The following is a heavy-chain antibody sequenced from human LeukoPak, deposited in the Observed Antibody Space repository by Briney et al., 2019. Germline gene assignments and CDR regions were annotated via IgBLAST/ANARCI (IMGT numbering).Heavy chain of an antibody. V-gene: IGHV3-48*03. Sequence: GALRLSCAVSGFTFSDSEMNWVRQAPGKGLEWVSYISSSGTTIYCTNSVKGRFTISRDNAKNSLYLQMNSLRAEDTAIYYCARDDLNWGSYYYGMDVWGQGTTVTVSS. D-gene: IGHD7-27*01. J-gene: IGHJ6*02. CDR1: GFTFSDSE. CDR2: ISSSGTTI. CDR3: ARDDLNWGSYYYGMDV.